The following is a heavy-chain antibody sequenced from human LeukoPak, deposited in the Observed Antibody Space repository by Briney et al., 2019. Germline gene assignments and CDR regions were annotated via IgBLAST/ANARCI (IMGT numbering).Heavy chain of an antibody. CDR1: GFTFDDYA. CDR2: ISWNSGSI. CDR3: AREKYYYDSSGYLRWFDP. J-gene: IGHJ5*02. D-gene: IGHD3-22*01. Sequence: PGRSLRLSCAASGFTFDDYAMHWVRQAPGKGLEWVSGISWNSGSIGYADSVKGRFTISRDNAKNSLYLQMNSLRAEDTAVYYCAREKYYYDSSGYLRWFDPWGQGTLVTVSS. V-gene: IGHV3-9*01.